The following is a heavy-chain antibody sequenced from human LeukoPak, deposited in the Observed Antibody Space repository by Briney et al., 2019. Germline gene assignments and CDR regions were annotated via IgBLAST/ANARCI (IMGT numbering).Heavy chain of an antibody. D-gene: IGHD5-18*01. CDR2: IYHSGST. CDR1: GGSISSGGYS. CDR3: ARSDTAMVYFDY. Sequence: PSETLSLTCAVSGGSISSGGYSWSWLRQPPGTGLEWIGYIYHSGSTYYNPSLKSRVTISVDRSKNQFSLKLSSVTAADTAVYYCARSDTAMVYFDYWGQGTLVTVSS. V-gene: IGHV4-30-2*01. J-gene: IGHJ4*02.